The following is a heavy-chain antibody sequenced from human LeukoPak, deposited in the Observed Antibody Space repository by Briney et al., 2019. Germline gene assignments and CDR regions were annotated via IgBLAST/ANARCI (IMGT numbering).Heavy chain of an antibody. D-gene: IGHD3-10*01. J-gene: IGHJ6*03. Sequence: GASVKVSCKASGYTFTSYGISWVRQAPGQGLEWMGWISAYNGNTNYAQKLQGRVTMTTDTSTSTAYMELRSLRSDDTAVYYCARSRGLGSGSYYKPHYYYYYMDVWGKGTTVTISS. CDR3: ARSRGLGSGSYYKPHYYYYYMDV. CDR1: GYTFTSYG. V-gene: IGHV1-18*01. CDR2: ISAYNGNT.